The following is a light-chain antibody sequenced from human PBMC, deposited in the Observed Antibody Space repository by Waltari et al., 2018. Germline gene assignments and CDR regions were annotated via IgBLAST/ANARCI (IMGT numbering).Light chain of an antibody. CDR1: QAVLYSSINKNY. V-gene: IGKV4-1*01. Sequence: DIVLTQSPDSLAVSLGERATINCTSSQAVLYSSINKNYLAWYRQKPGQPPELLIYWASTRESGVPDRFIGSGSGTDFTLTVSSLQAEYVAVYYCQQYYSTPTFGQGTRLEIK. CDR2: WAS. J-gene: IGKJ5*01. CDR3: QQYYSTPT.